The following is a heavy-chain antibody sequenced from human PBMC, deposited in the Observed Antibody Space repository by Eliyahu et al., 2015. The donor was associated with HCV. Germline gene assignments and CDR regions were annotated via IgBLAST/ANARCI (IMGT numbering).Heavy chain of an antibody. V-gene: IGHV3-33*01. J-gene: IGHJ6*02. Sequence: QVQLVESGGGVVQPGXSXRLSCAASGFXFSSYGMHWVRQAPGKGLEWVAVIWYDGSNKYYADSVKGRFTISRDNSKNTLYLQMNSLRAEDTAVYYCARDGGDYYGMDVWGQGTTVSVSS. D-gene: IGHD4-17*01. CDR2: IWYDGSNK. CDR3: ARDGGDYYGMDV. CDR1: GFXFSSYG.